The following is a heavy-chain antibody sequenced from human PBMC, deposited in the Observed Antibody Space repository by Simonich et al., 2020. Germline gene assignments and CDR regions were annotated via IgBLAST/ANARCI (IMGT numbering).Heavy chain of an antibody. CDR3: ARVPGIYYYYGMDV. V-gene: IGHV1-2*06. J-gene: IGHJ6*02. CDR2: INPNSGGT. D-gene: IGHD3-10*01. CDR1: GYTFTGYY. Sequence: GAEVKKPGASVKVSCKASGYTFTGYYMHGVRQAPGQGLEWMGRINPNSGGTNYAQKFQGRVTMTRDTSISTAYMELSRLRSDDTAVYYCARVPGIYYYYGMDVWGQGTTVTVSS.